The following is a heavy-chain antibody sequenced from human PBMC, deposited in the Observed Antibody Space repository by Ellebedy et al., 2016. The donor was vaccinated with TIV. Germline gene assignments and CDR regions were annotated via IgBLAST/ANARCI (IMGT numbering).Heavy chain of an antibody. CDR2: KSKDGSKK. J-gene: IGHJ6*02. CDR1: GFSFSAYV. V-gene: IGHV3-30-3*01. Sequence: GESLKISCATSGFSFSAYVTHWVRQAPGKGLEWVAVKSKDGSKKFYVDSVKGRFTISEDISKSTLYLQMNSLRPEDTAVYYCARNDAMDVWGQGTTVIVSS. CDR3: ARNDAMDV.